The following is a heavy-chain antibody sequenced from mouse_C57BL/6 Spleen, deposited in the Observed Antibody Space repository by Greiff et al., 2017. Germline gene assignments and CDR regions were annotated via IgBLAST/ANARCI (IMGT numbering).Heavy chain of an antibody. Sequence: EVQLVESGGGLVKPGGSLKLSCAASGFTFSSYAMSWVRQTPEKRLEWVATISDGGSYTYYPANVKGRFTISRDNAKNNLYLQMSHLKSEDTAMYYCAREIFYYGNPVYFDYWGQGTTLTVSS. D-gene: IGHD2-1*01. CDR2: ISDGGSYT. CDR1: GFTFSSYA. CDR3: AREIFYYGNPVYFDY. V-gene: IGHV5-4*01. J-gene: IGHJ2*01.